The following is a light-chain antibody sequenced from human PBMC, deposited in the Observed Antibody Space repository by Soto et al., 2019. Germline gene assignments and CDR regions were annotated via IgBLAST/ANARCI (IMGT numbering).Light chain of an antibody. Sequence: EIVMTQSPATLSVSPGERATLSCRASQSVNSRLACYQQKPGQTPRLLIYDASTRATGIPTRFSGSGSGTDFTLTISSLQSEDFAVYYCQQYNNWPWTFGQGSKVDIK. V-gene: IGKV3-15*01. CDR2: DAS. J-gene: IGKJ1*01. CDR3: QQYNNWPWT. CDR1: QSVNSR.